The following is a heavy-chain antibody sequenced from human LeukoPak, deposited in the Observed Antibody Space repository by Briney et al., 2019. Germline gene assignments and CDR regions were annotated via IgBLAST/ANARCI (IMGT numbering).Heavy chain of an antibody. CDR3: ARDSDDSSGYYSNFDY. J-gene: IGHJ4*02. V-gene: IGHV1-8*01. CDR2: MNPNSGNT. Sequence: ASVKVSCKASGYTFTSYDINWVRQATGQGLEWMGWMNPNSGNTGYAQKFQGRVTMTRSTSISTAYMELSSLRSEDTAVYYCARDSDDSSGYYSNFDYWGQGTLVTVSS. CDR1: GYTFTSYD. D-gene: IGHD3-22*01.